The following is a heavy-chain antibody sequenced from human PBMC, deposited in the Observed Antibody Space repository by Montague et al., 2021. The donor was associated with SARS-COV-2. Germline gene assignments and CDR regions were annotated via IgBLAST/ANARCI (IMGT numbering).Heavy chain of an antibody. CDR1: GGSISSPDYY. Sequence: SETLSLTCTVSGGSISSPDYYWGWIRQSPGTGLEWIGSISYAGRPYYNSSLRSRISFSMDTSKHHFSLGLNSVTAADTAVYFCARQLPSYCSTNKCYPYYLDVWGHGALGTVGS. CDR3: ARQLPSYCSTNKCYPYYLDV. V-gene: IGHV4-39*01. J-gene: IGHJ4*03. D-gene: IGHD2-2*01. CDR2: ISYAGRP.